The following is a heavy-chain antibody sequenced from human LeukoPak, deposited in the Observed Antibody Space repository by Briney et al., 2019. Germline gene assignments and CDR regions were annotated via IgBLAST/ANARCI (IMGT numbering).Heavy chain of an antibody. D-gene: IGHD2-15*01. V-gene: IGHV1-2*02. Sequence: ASVKVSFTASGYTFTVYYMHWVRQAPGQGLEWMGWINPNSGGTNYAQKFQGRVTMTRDTSISTAYMELSRLRSDDTAVYYCARDRSLGYCSGGSCYSLDYWGQGTLVTVSS. CDR2: INPNSGGT. CDR3: ARDRSLGYCSGGSCYSLDY. J-gene: IGHJ4*02. CDR1: GYTFTVYY.